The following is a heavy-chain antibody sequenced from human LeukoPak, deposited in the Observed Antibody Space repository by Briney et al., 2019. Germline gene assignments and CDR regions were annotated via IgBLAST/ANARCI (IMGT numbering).Heavy chain of an antibody. V-gene: IGHV3-53*05. D-gene: IGHD5-12*01. J-gene: IGHJ4*02. Sequence: GGSLRLSCAASGFTVSSSYMSWVRQAPGKGLEWVSVIYSGGSTYYADSVKGRFTISRDNSKNTLYLQMNSLRAEDTALYYCAKGTYSAYNSGCAYWGQGTLVTVSS. CDR1: GFTVSSSY. CDR2: IYSGGST. CDR3: AKGTYSAYNSGCAY.